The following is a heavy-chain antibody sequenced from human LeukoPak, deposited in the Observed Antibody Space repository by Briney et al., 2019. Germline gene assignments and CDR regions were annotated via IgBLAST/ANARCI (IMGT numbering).Heavy chain of an antibody. CDR2: IKQDGSET. CDR1: GFTFSSYW. CDR3: ARGSNVGE. J-gene: IGHJ4*02. Sequence: GGSLRLSCAASGFTFSSYWMTWARQAPGKGLEWVANIKQDGSETHYVDSAKGRFTISRDNAKNSLFLQMNSLRAEDTAVYYCARGSNVGEWGQGTLVTVSS. V-gene: IGHV3-7*01.